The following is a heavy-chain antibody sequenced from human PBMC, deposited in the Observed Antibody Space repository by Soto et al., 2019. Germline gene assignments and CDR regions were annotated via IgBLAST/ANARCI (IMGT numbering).Heavy chain of an antibody. V-gene: IGHV3-74*01. J-gene: IGHJ4*02. CDR2: MNMDGNRI. CDR1: GFTFSSYW. D-gene: IGHD2-21*01. Sequence: PGGSLRLSCAASGFTFSSYWMHWVRQAPGKGLEWVSRMNMDGNRISYVDSVKGRCTISRDNAKNTFYMEMNSARVEDTAVYYCVRGEGDRYDVHGYLGRYWGKGSLVT. CDR3: VRGEGDRYDVHGYLGRY.